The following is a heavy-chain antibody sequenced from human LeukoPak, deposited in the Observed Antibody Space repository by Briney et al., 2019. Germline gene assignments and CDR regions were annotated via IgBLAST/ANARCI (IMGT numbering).Heavy chain of an antibody. V-gene: IGHV4-34*01. CDR2: INHSGST. D-gene: IGHD2-8*01. J-gene: IGHJ4*02. CDR3: ARGNAGVTPFDY. CDR1: GGSFSGYY. Sequence: SETLSLTCAVYGGSFSGYYWSWLRKPPGKGLEWIGEINHSGSTNYNPSLKSRVAISVDTSKNQFSLKLSSVTAADTAVYYCARGNAGVTPFDYWGQGTLVTVSS.